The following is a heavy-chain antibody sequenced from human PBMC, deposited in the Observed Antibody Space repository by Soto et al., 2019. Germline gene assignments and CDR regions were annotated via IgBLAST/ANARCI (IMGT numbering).Heavy chain of an antibody. J-gene: IGHJ3*02. CDR3: ARGVVATIMGSAFDI. D-gene: IGHD5-12*01. CDR1: GYTFTSYG. CDR2: ISAYNGNT. Sequence: GASVKVSCKASGYTFTSYGISWVRQAPGQGLEWMGWISAYNGNTNYAQKLQGRVTMTTDTSTSTAYMELRSLRSDDTAVYYCARGVVATIMGSAFDIWGQGTMVTVSS. V-gene: IGHV1-18*01.